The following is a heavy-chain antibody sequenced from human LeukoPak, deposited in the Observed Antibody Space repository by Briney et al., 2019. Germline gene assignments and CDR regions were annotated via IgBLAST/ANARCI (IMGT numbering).Heavy chain of an antibody. Sequence: ASETLSLTCTVSGGSISSYYWSWIRQPPGKGLEWIGYIYYSGGTNYNPSLKSRVTISVDTSKNQFSLKVSSVTAADTALYYCARVPLSTAYLHYYSMDVWGKGTTVTVSS. V-gene: IGHV4-59*12. CDR2: IYYSGGT. CDR3: ARVPLSTAYLHYYSMDV. J-gene: IGHJ6*03. CDR1: GGSISSYY. D-gene: IGHD2-21*02.